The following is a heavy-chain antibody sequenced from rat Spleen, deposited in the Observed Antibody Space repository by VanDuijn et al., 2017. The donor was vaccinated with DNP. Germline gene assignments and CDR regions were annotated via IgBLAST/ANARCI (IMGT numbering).Heavy chain of an antibody. J-gene: IGHJ4*01. CDR2: IIYDGSRT. D-gene: IGHD1-12*02. Sequence: EVQLVESGGGLVQPGRSLKLSCAASGFTFSDYNMAWVRQAPKKGLEWVATIIYDGSRTYYRDSVKGRFTISRDNAKSTLYLQMDSLRSEDTATYYCARVGDYHDGGDGDVLDVWGQGTSVTVSS. CDR3: ARVGDYHDGGDGDVLDV. V-gene: IGHV5S10*01. CDR1: GFTFSDYN.